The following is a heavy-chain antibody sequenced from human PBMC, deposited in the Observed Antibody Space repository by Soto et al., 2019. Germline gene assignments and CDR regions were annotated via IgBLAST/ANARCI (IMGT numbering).Heavy chain of an antibody. D-gene: IGHD3-3*01. V-gene: IGHV3-15*07. J-gene: IGHJ4*02. CDR3: NSYPDFWGGHTPL. CDR2: VKSKADGGTP. CDR1: GFSITNTW. Sequence: EVQLVESGGGLVQPGGSLRLSWAALGFSITNTWFHWARRAPGKGLEGVGRVKSKADGGTPDYAAPVKGRFTVTRDDSKNTQYLQMNSLKMEDTAVYYCNSYPDFWGGHTPLWGQGTLVTVSS.